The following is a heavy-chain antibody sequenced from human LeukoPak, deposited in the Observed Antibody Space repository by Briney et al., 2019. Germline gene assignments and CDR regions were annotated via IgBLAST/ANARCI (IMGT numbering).Heavy chain of an antibody. J-gene: IGHJ4*02. V-gene: IGHV3-21*01. CDR1: GFTFSSYS. D-gene: IGHD6-19*01. CDR3: AREWGIAVIDY. CDR2: ISSSSSYI. Sequence: GGSLRLSCAASGFTFSSYSMNWVLQAPGKGLEWVSSISSSSSYIYHADSVKGRFTISRDNAKNSLYLQMNSLRAEDTAVYYCAREWGIAVIDYWGQGTLVTVSS.